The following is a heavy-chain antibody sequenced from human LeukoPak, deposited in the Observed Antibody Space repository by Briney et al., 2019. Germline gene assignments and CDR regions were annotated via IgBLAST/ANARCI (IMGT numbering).Heavy chain of an antibody. Sequence: PGGSLRLSCAASGFTFSSYAMSWVRQAPGKGLEWVSAISGSGGSTYYADSVKGRFTISRDNSKNTLYLQMNSLRAEDTAVYYCAKSLYSSGWYPYYYYYMDVWGKGTTVTVSS. J-gene: IGHJ6*03. CDR3: AKSLYSSGWYPYYYYYMDV. V-gene: IGHV3-23*01. CDR1: GFTFSSYA. CDR2: ISGSGGST. D-gene: IGHD6-19*01.